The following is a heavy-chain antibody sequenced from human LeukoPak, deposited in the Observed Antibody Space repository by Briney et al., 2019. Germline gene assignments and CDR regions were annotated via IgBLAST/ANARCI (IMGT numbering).Heavy chain of an antibody. CDR3: ARAAYDSSGYYYNY. V-gene: IGHV4-30-2*01. Sequence: SETLSLTCAVSGGSISSGGYSWIWIRQPPGKGLERIGYIYHSGSTYYNPSLKSRVTISVDRSKNQFSLKLSSVTAADTAVYYCARAAYDSSGYYYNYWGQGTLVTVSS. J-gene: IGHJ4*02. CDR2: IYHSGST. CDR1: GGSISSGGYS. D-gene: IGHD3-22*01.